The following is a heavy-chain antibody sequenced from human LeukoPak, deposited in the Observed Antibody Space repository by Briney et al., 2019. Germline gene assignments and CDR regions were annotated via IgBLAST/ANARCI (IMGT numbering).Heavy chain of an antibody. D-gene: IGHD4/OR15-4a*01. CDR2: IYYSGST. V-gene: IGHV4-59*01. CDR3: ARGANFWSPDY. J-gene: IGHJ4*02. CDR1: GGSISSYY. Sequence: SETLSLTCTVSGGSISSYYWSWIRQPPGKGLEWIGYIYYSGSTNYNPSLKSRVTISVDTSKNQFSLNLSSVTAADTAVYYCARGANFWSPDYWGQGTLVTVSS.